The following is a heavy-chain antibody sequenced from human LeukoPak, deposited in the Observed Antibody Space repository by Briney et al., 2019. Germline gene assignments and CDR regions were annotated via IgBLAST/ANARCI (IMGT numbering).Heavy chain of an antibody. D-gene: IGHD5-24*01. J-gene: IGHJ5*02. V-gene: IGHV1-69*05. CDR2: IIPIFGTA. CDR1: GGAFSSYA. Sequence: ASVKVSCKASGGAFSSYAISWVRQAPGQGLEWMGGIIPIFGTANYAQKFQGRVTITTDESTSTAYMELSSLRSEDTAVYYCARGRDGCNPYNWFGPWGQGTLVTVSS. CDR3: ARGRDGCNPYNWFGP.